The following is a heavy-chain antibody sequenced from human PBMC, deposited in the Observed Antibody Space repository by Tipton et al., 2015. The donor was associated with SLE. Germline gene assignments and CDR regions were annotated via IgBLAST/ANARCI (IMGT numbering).Heavy chain of an antibody. D-gene: IGHD6-19*01. CDR2: IFTSGTT. V-gene: IGHV4-61*09. CDR1: GGSISSGSYF. CDR3: ASVAGTSYNWFDP. Sequence: TLSLTCTVSGGSISSGSYFWTWIRQPAGKGLEWIGYIFTSGTTKYNPSLQSRVTISADKSKNQFSLKLSSVTAADTAVYYCASVAGTSYNWFDPWGQGTLVTVSS. J-gene: IGHJ5*02.